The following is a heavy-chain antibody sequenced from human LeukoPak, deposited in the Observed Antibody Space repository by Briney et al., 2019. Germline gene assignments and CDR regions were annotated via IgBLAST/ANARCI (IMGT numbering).Heavy chain of an antibody. Sequence: PGGSLRLSCAASGFTFSSYWMHWVRQAPGKGLVWVSRINSDGSSTSYADSVKGRFTISRDNAKNSLFLELNSLGAEDTAVYYCARERSSSHMDVWGKGTTVTVS. CDR1: GFTFSSYW. J-gene: IGHJ6*03. CDR2: INSDGSST. D-gene: IGHD6-13*01. CDR3: ARERSSSHMDV. V-gene: IGHV3-74*01.